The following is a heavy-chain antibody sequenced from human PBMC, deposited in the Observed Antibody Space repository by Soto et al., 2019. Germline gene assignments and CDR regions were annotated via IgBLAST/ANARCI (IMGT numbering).Heavy chain of an antibody. CDR3: SRAWAVVTAADY. Sequence: QVQLVQSGAEEQKPGASVKVSCKASGYTFTSYAMHWVRQAPGQRLEWMRWINAVNGNTKYSQKFQGRVTITRDTSASTAYMELSRLRSENTAVYYCSRAWAVVTAADYWCQGALVTVST. V-gene: IGHV1-3*05. CDR1: GYTFTSYA. CDR2: INAVNGNT. J-gene: IGHJ4*02. D-gene: IGHD2-21*02.